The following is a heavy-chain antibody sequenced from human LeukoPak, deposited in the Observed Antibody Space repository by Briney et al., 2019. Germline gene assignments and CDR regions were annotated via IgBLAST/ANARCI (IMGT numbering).Heavy chain of an antibody. CDR1: GGSISSYY. D-gene: IGHD1-26*01. J-gene: IGHJ4*02. CDR2: IYYSGST. CDR3: ARVRRWEIHGGYYLDY. Sequence: PSETLSLTCTVSGGSISSYYWSWIRQPPGKGLEWIGYIYYSGSTNYNPSLKSRVTISVDTSKNQFSLKLSSVTAADTAVYYCARVRRWEIHGGYYLDYWGQGTLVTVSS. V-gene: IGHV4-59*01.